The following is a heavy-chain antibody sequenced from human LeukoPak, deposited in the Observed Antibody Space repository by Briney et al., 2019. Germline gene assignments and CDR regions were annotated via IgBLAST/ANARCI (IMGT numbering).Heavy chain of an antibody. CDR3: ARDESGFDI. CDR1: DYTFISYD. CDR2: ISGYNGNT. V-gene: IGHV1-18*01. Sequence: ASVKVSCKASDYTFISYDISWVRQAPGQGLEWMGWISGYNGNTSYAQNLQGRVTLTTDTSTSTAYMELRSLRYDDTAVYYCARDESGFDIWGQGTMVTVSS. D-gene: IGHD1-26*01. J-gene: IGHJ3*02.